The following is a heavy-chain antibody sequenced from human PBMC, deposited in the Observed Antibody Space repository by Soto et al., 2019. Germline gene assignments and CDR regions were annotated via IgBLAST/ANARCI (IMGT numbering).Heavy chain of an antibody. Sequence: QVHLVQSGAEVKKPGASVRLSCKTSGYTFSTYYMHWVRQAPGQGLEWMGVINPNSGGTNYAQKFQGWVTMTRDTSISTAYMELSRLRSDDTAVYYCASGVYNSYDFDYWGQGTLVTVSS. CDR3: ASGVYNSYDFDY. V-gene: IGHV1-2*04. CDR2: INPNSGGT. D-gene: IGHD5-18*01. CDR1: GYTFSTYY. J-gene: IGHJ4*02.